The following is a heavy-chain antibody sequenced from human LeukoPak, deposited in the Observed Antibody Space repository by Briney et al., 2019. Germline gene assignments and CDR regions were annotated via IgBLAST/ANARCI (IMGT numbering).Heavy chain of an antibody. V-gene: IGHV3-11*06. Sequence: GGSLRLSCAASGFTFSDYYMSWIRQAPGKGLEWVSYISSSSSYINYADSVKGRFTISRDNAKNSLYLQMNSLRDEDTAVYYCAREEGSSWYPYYFDYWGQGTLVTVSP. J-gene: IGHJ4*02. D-gene: IGHD6-13*01. CDR3: AREEGSSWYPYYFDY. CDR1: GFTFSDYY. CDR2: ISSSSSYI.